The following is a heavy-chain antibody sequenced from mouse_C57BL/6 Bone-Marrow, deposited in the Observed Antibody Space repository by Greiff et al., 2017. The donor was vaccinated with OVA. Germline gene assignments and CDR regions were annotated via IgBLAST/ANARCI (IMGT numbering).Heavy chain of an antibody. CDR3: AREALLYYFDH. CDR1: GYTFTSYW. V-gene: IGHV1-69*01. Sequence: QVQLQQPGAELVMPGASVKLSCKASGYTFTSYWMHWVKQRPGQGLEWIGEIDPSDSYTNYNQKFKGKSTLTVDKSSSTAYMQLSSLTSEDSAVYYCAREALLYYFDHWGQGTTLTVSS. J-gene: IGHJ2*01. D-gene: IGHD2-1*01. CDR2: IDPSDSYT.